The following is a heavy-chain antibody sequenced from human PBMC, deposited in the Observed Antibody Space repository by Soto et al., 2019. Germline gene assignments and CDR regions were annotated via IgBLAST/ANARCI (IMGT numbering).Heavy chain of an antibody. D-gene: IGHD1-1*01. J-gene: IGHJ4*02. V-gene: IGHV1-69*06. CDR2: ILPIFGTA. Sequence: ASVRVSCPASRVAFRSSGISWVRQAPGQGQEWIVGILPIFGTATCPHKLQGRFTITAEKSTSTAYMELTGLRYEDTDVDCFGTREGSRLPDYWGQRTLVTVSS. CDR3: GTREGSRLPDY. CDR1: RVAFRSSG.